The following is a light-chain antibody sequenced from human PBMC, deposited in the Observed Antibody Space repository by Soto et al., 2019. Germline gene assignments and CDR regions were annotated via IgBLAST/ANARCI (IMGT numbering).Light chain of an antibody. CDR3: FSSAGSILV. CDR2: EGS. V-gene: IGLV2-23*01. CDR1: SSDVGSYNL. Sequence: QSALTQPASVSGSPGQSITISCTGTSSDVGSYNLVSWYQQHPGKAPKLMIYEGSKRPSGVSNRFSGSKSGNTASLTISGLQAEDEADYYCFSSAGSILVFGGGTKPTV. J-gene: IGLJ3*02.